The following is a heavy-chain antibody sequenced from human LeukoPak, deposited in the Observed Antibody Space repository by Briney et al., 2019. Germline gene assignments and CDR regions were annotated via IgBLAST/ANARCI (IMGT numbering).Heavy chain of an antibody. Sequence: SETLSLTCTVSGCSISSYYWRWIRQPPGKGLEWIGYIYYSGSTNYNPSLKSRVTISVDTSKNQFSLKMTSVTAADTAVYYCARDHRHCSGPSPGDYYYYYMDVWGKGTTVTVSS. J-gene: IGHJ6*03. CDR3: ARDHRHCSGPSPGDYYYYYMDV. CDR2: IYYSGST. V-gene: IGHV4-59*01. CDR1: GCSISSYY. D-gene: IGHD3-10*02.